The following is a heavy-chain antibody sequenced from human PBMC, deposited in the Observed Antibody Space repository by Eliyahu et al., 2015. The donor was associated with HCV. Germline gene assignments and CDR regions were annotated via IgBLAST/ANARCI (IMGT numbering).Heavy chain of an antibody. V-gene: IGHV3-21*01. J-gene: IGHJ6*02. CDR3: ARDRGNYYYYGMDV. Sequence: EVQLVESGGGLVKPGGSLRLSCAASGFTFSSYSMNWVRQAPGKGLGWVSSISSSSYIYYADSVKGRFTISRDNAKNSLYLQMNSLRAEDTAVYYCARDRGNYYYYGMDVWGQGTTVTVSS. CDR2: ISSSSYI. CDR1: GFTFSSYS.